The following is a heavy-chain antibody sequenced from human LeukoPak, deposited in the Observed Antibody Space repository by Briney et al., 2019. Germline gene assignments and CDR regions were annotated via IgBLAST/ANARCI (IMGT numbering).Heavy chain of an antibody. V-gene: IGHV5-51*01. CDR2: IYPTDSDV. D-gene: IGHD3-16*01. CDR1: GYNFTIYW. J-gene: IGHJ3*02. Sequence: GESLKISCKGSGYNFTIYWIGWVRQMPGKGLEWMGHIYPTDSDVKYSPSFQGQVTISADKSLNTAYLQWSSLKASDTAMYFCARAPVMINFGGVAEAFDIWGQGTMISVSS. CDR3: ARAPVMINFGGVAEAFDI.